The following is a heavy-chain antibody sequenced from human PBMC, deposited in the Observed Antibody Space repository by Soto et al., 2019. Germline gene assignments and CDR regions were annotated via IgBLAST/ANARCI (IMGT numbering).Heavy chain of an antibody. CDR3: ARTRIQLWLGYYYGMDV. V-gene: IGHV1-3*01. CDR2: INAGNGNT. D-gene: IGHD5-18*01. CDR1: GYTFTSYA. J-gene: IGHJ6*02. Sequence: GASVKVSCKASGYTFTSYAMHWVRQAPGQRLEWMGWINAGNGNTKYSQKFQGRVTITRDTSASTAYMELSSLRSEDTAVYYCARTRIQLWLGYYYGMDVWGQGTTVTVSS.